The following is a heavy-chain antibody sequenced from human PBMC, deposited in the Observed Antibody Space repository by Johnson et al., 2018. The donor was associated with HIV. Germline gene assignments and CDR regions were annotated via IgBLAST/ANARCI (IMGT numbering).Heavy chain of an antibody. V-gene: IGHV3-30*18. CDR2: ISYDGSNK. J-gene: IGHJ3*02. Sequence: QVQLVESGGGVVQPGRSLRLSCAASGFTFSSYGMHWVRQAPGKGLEWVALISYDGSNKYYADSVKGRFTISRDNSKNTLYLQMNSLRAEDTAIYYCAKDLSRPTLNAFDMWGQGTLVTVSS. CDR3: AKDLSRPTLNAFDM. D-gene: IGHD4-11*01. CDR1: GFTFSSYG.